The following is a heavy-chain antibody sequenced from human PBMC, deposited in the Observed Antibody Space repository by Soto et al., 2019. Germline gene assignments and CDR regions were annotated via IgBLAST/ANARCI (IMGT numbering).Heavy chain of an antibody. Sequence: QVQLVQSGAEVKKPGSSVKVSCKASGGTFSSYTISWVRQAPGQGLECMGRLIPILGIAHYAQQFQGRVTITAYKSTNTAYMDLSRLRCEDTAMSYCASGGAIVVVPDAMYGGMDVWGHGTTVTFSS. CDR3: ASGGAIVVVPDAMYGGMDV. CDR2: LIPILGIA. CDR1: GGTFSSYT. J-gene: IGHJ6*02. V-gene: IGHV1-69*02. D-gene: IGHD2-2*01.